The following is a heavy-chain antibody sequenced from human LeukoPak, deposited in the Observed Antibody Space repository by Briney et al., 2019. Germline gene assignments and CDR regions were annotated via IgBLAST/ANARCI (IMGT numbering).Heavy chain of an antibody. CDR2: IKQDGSEK. CDR3: ARDPTTRGAGVDY. D-gene: IGHD4-17*01. Sequence: GGSLRLSCAASGFTFSSYWMSWVRQAPGKGLEWVANIKQDGSEKYYVDSVKGRFTISRDNAKNSLYLQMNSLRAEDTAVYYCARDPTTRGAGVDYWGQGTLVTVSS. V-gene: IGHV3-7*01. CDR1: GFTFSSYW. J-gene: IGHJ4*02.